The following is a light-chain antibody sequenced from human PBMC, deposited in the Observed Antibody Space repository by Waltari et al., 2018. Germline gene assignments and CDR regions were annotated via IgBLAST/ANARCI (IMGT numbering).Light chain of an antibody. CDR2: DAS. Sequence: EIVLTQSPGTLSLSPGERATLSCRASQSVSRTLAWYQQKPGQAPRLLIYDASTRATGIADRFSGSGSGTDFSLTISILEPEDFAVYYCQKYGRLPATFGQGTKVEIK. CDR1: QSVSRT. CDR3: QKYGRLPAT. V-gene: IGKV3-20*01. J-gene: IGKJ1*01.